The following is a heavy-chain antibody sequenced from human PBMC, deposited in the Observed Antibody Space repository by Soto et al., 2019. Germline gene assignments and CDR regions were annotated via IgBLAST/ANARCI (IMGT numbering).Heavy chain of an antibody. CDR1: GFTVSSNY. J-gene: IGHJ2*01. CDR2: IYSGGAT. Sequence: GGSLRLSCAASGFTVSSNYMSWVRQAPGKGLEWVSVIYSGGATYYADSVKGRFTLSRHNSNNTLHLQMNSLRTDDTAVYYCARDRYDYIWGTYRSNWYFELWGRGTLVTVSS. V-gene: IGHV3-53*04. D-gene: IGHD3-16*02. CDR3: ARDRYDYIWGTYRSNWYFEL.